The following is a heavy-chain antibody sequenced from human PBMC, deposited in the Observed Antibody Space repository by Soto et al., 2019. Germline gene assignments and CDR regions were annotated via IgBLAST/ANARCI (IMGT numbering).Heavy chain of an antibody. CDR1: GGSISSSSYY. Sequence: PSETLSLTCTVSGGSISSSSYYWGWIRQPPGKGLEWIGSIYYSGSTYYNPSLKSRVTISVDTSKNQFSLKLSSVTAADTAVYYCARYFGGSSDYWGQGTLVTVSS. J-gene: IGHJ4*02. CDR2: IYYSGST. D-gene: IGHD1-26*01. V-gene: IGHV4-39*01. CDR3: ARYFGGSSDY.